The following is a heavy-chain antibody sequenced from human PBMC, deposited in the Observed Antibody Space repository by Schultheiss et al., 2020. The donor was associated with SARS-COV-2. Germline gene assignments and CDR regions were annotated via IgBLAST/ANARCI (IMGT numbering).Heavy chain of an antibody. J-gene: IGHJ4*02. CDR1: GGSFSGYY. D-gene: IGHD5-24*01. Sequence: SETLSLTCAVYGGSFSGYYWSWIRQPPGKGLEWIGEINHSGSTNYNPSLKSRVTISVDTSKNQFSLKLSSVTAADTAVYYCARGGVYNYGGILDSWGQGTQVTVSS. CDR3: ARGGVYNYGGILDS. V-gene: IGHV4-34*01. CDR2: INHSGST.